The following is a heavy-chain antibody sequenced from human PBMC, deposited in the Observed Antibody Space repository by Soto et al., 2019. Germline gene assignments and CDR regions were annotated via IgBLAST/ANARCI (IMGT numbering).Heavy chain of an antibody. CDR3: ARARGVDS. J-gene: IGHJ5*01. D-gene: IGHD3-16*01. CDR1: GFPFSSTD. V-gene: IGHV3-21*04. Sequence: PGGSLRLSCAASGFPFSSTDMSWVRQAPGKGLEWVSTILDTGTTVFYADSVKGRFTVSRDNAKNSLYLQMNSLRAEDTAVYYCARARGVDSWGQGTLVTVSS. CDR2: ILDTGTTV.